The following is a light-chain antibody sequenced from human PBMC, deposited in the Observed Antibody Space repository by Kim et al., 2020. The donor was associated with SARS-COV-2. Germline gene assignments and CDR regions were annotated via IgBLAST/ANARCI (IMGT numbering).Light chain of an antibody. V-gene: IGLV3-21*04. CDR2: YYS. J-gene: IGLJ2*01. Sequence: EKTTRSSCGGSSIGIKSVHWYQQQPDQATVLVIIYYSDRTSGIPVRFSGSSSGNTATLTISRVEAGDEADYYCQVWDSNSDHRVVFGGGTQLTVL. CDR1: SIGIKS. CDR3: QVWDSNSDHRVV.